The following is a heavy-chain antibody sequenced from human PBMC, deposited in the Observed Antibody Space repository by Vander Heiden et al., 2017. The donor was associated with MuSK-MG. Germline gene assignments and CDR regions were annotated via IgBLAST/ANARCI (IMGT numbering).Heavy chain of an antibody. D-gene: IGHD3-10*01. CDR1: GFTFSSYS. CDR3: ARVVTMVRGVIIIPGPFDY. J-gene: IGHJ4*02. V-gene: IGHV3-21*01. CDR2: ISSSSSYI. Sequence: EVQLVESGGGLVKPGGSLRLSCAASGFTFSSYSMNWVRQAPGKGLEWVSSISSSSSYIYYADSVKGRFTISRDNAKNSLYLQMNSLRAEDTAVYYCARVVTMVRGVIIIPGPFDYWGQGTLVTVSS.